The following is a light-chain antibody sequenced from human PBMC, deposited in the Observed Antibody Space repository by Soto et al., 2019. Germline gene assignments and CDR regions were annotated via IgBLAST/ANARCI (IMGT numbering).Light chain of an antibody. Sequence: QSVLTQPPSASGSPGQSVTISCTGTSSDVGGYNYVSWYQQNPGKAPKLIISEVNKRPSGVPDRFSGSKSGNTASLTVSRLQAEDEADYYCSSYAGSNNLLFGGGTKLTVL. J-gene: IGLJ3*02. CDR1: SSDVGGYNY. CDR3: SSYAGSNNLL. CDR2: EVN. V-gene: IGLV2-8*01.